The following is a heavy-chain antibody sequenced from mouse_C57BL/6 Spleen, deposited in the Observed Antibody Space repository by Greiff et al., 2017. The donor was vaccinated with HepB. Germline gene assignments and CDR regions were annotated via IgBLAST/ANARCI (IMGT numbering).Heavy chain of an antibody. CDR1: GFTFSDYY. Sequence: EVKLMESGGGLVQPGGSLKLSCAASGFTFSDYYMYWVRQTPEKRLEWVAYISNGGGSTYYPDTVKGRFTISRDNAKNTLYLQMSRLKSEDTAMYYCARRRGYFDYWGQGTTLTVSS. J-gene: IGHJ2*01. CDR2: ISNGGGST. CDR3: ARRRGYFDY. V-gene: IGHV5-12*01.